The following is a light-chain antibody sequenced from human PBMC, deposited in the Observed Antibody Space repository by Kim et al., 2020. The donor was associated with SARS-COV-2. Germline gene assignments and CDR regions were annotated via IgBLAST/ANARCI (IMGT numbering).Light chain of an antibody. CDR3: QQYGSSHFT. CDR2: GAS. V-gene: IGKV3-20*01. CDR1: QSVSNSY. J-gene: IGKJ3*01. Sequence: EIVLTQSPGTLSLSPGDGATLSCRASQSVSNSYLAWYQQKPGQAPRVLIYGASSRATGIPDRFSGSGSGTDFTLTISRLEPEDFAVYYCQQYGSSHFTFGPGTKVDIK.